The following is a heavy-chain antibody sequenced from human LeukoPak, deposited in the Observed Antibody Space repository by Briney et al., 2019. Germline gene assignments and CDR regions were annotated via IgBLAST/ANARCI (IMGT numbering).Heavy chain of an antibody. CDR2: INPSGGST. CDR3: ARATYYYGSGSYYPPHFDY. CDR1: GYTFTSYY. Sequence: GASVKVSCKASGYTFTSYYMHWVRQAPGQGPEWMGIINPSGGSTSYAQKFQGRVTMTRDTSTSTVYMELSSLRSEDTAVYYCARATYYYGSGSYYPPHFDYWGQGTLVTVSS. V-gene: IGHV1-46*01. J-gene: IGHJ4*02. D-gene: IGHD3-10*01.